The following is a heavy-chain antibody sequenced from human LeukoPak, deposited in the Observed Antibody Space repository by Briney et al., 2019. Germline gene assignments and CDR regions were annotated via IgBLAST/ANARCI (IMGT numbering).Heavy chain of an antibody. CDR3: ARVVIRPYYFDY. CDR2: IYSGGIT. D-gene: IGHD4-23*01. Sequence: PSETLSLTCTVSGGSISSNYMSWVRQAPGKGLEWVSVIYSGGITDYAYSVKGRFTISRDNSKNTLHLQMNNLRAEDTAVYYCARVVIRPYYFDYWGQGTLVTVSS. CDR1: GGSISSNY. J-gene: IGHJ4*02. V-gene: IGHV3-66*01.